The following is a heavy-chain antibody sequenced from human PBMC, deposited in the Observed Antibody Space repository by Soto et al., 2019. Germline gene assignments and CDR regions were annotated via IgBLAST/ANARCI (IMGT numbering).Heavy chain of an antibody. D-gene: IGHD1-26*01. CDR1: GFAFSDYY. CDR2: IRSSGSLM. CDR3: ERSLSSGSYYVGPFAY. V-gene: IGHV3-11*01. J-gene: IGHJ4*02. Sequence: PGGSLRLSCAASGFAFSDYYMSWIRQAPGKGLEWISYIRSSGSLMYYADSVKGRATISRDNAKNSLYLQLNSLRVEDTAVYYCERSLSSGSYYVGPFAYWGQGTLVTVSS.